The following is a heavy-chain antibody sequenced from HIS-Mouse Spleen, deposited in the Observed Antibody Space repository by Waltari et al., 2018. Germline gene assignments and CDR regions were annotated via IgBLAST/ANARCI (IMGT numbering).Heavy chain of an antibody. V-gene: IGHV4-39*07. J-gene: IGHJ2*01. Sequence: QLQLQESGPGLVKPSETLSLTCTVSVGSISSRSYYWGWIRQSPGKGLEWIGSIYYSGSTYYNPSLKSRVTISVDTSKNQFSLKLSSVTAADTAVYYCAREIPYSSSWYDWYFDLWGRGTLVTVSS. CDR3: AREIPYSSSWYDWYFDL. D-gene: IGHD6-13*01. CDR1: VGSISSRSYY. CDR2: IYYSGST.